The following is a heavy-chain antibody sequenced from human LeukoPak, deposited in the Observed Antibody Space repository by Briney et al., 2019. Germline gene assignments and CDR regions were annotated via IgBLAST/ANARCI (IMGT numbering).Heavy chain of an antibody. CDR1: GFTFSSYW. D-gene: IGHD6-6*01. J-gene: IGHJ4*02. CDR3: ARARIAAPPDY. Sequence: GGSLRLSCAASGFTFSSYWMHWVRQAPGKGLVWVSRINSDGSSTSYADSVKGRFTISRDNSKNTLYLQMNSLRAEDTAVYYCARARIAAPPDYWGQGTLVTVSS. CDR2: INSDGSST. V-gene: IGHV3-74*01.